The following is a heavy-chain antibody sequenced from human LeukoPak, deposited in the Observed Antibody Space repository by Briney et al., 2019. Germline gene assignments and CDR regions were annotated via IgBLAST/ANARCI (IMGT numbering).Heavy chain of an antibody. CDR1: GFTFSSYA. V-gene: IGHV3-30-3*01. CDR2: ISYDGSNK. CDR3: ARGHDAFDI. Sequence: PGRSLRLSCAASGFTFSSYAMHWVRQAPGKGLEWVAVISYDGSNKYYADSVKGRFTISRDNSKNTLYLQMNSLRAEVTAVYYCARGHDAFDIWGQGTMVTVSS. J-gene: IGHJ3*02.